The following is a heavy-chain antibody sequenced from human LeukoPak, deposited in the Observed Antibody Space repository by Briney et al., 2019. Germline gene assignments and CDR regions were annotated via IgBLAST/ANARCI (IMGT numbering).Heavy chain of an antibody. V-gene: IGHV3-49*03. D-gene: IGHD5-18*01. CDR1: GFTFGDYA. J-gene: IGHJ4*02. CDR2: IRSKAYGGTT. Sequence: PGGSLRLSCTSSGFTFGDYAMSWFRQAPGKGLEWVAFIRSKAYGGTTEYAASVKGRFTISRDDSKSIAYPQMNSLKTEDTAVYYCTKYSGRIDYWGQGTLVTVSS. CDR3: TKYSGRIDY.